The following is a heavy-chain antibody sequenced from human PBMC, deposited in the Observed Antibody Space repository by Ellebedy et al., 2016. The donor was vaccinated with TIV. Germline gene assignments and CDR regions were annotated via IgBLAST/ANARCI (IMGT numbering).Heavy chain of an antibody. Sequence: GESLKISCAASGFSVSSNYMSWVRQAPGKGLEWVSVIYSGGFTYYADSVKGRFTISRDNSKNTLYLQMNSLRAEDTAVYYCARDWLTGEGYWGQGTLVSVSS. CDR2: IYSGGFT. CDR1: GFSVSSNY. J-gene: IGHJ4*02. CDR3: ARDWLTGEGY. D-gene: IGHD3-16*01. V-gene: IGHV3-53*01.